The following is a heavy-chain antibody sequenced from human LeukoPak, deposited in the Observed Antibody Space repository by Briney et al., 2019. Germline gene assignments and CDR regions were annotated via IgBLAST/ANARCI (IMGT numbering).Heavy chain of an antibody. D-gene: IGHD2-2*03. V-gene: IGHV7-4-1*02. J-gene: IGHJ4*02. Sequence: ASVKVSCKASGYTFTGYYMHWVRQAPGQGLEWMGWINTNTGNPTYAQGFTGRFVFSLDTSVSTAYLQISSLKAEDTAVYYCAREIGYCSSTSCPGGGVLDYWGQGTLVTVSS. CDR2: INTNTGNP. CDR3: AREIGYCSSTSCPGGGVLDY. CDR1: GYTFTGYY.